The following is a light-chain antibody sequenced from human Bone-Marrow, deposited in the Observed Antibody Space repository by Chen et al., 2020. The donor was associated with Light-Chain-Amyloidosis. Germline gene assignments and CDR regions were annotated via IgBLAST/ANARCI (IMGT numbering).Light chain of an antibody. CDR2: RDT. CDR1: DLPTKY. J-gene: IGLJ2*01. Sequence: YELPQPPSVSVYPGQTARITCSGDDLPTKYAYWYQQKPGQAPVLVIHRDTERPSGISERFSGSSSGTTATLTISGVQAEDEADYHCQSADSSGTYEVIFGGGTKLTVL. CDR3: QSADSSGTYEVI. V-gene: IGLV3-25*03.